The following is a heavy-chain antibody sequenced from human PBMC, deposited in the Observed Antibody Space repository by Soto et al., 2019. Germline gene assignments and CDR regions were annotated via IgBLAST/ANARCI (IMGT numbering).Heavy chain of an antibody. J-gene: IGHJ1*01. Sequence: PSETRSLTCSVSGAAPNSGNYYWSWIRHVPGKGLEWIGHIYVTVAVDYNPSLRDRITISQDTSERQFSLNLRLVTAADTSVYYCARLRIATHNCKWFEQWGQGTLVNIST. CDR1: GAAPNSGNYY. CDR2: IYVTVAV. V-gene: IGHV4-31*03. CDR3: ARLRIATHNCKWFEQ. D-gene: IGHD1-20*01.